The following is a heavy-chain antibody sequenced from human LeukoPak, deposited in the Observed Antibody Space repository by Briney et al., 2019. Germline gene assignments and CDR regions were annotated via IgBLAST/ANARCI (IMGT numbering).Heavy chain of an antibody. Sequence: GRSLRLSCAASGFTFSSYAMHWVRQAPGKGLEWVAVISYDGSNKYYADSVKGRFTISRDNSKNTLYLQMNSLRAEDTAVYYCARDYGDYGNDYWGQGTLVTVSS. V-gene: IGHV3-30-3*01. D-gene: IGHD4-17*01. CDR2: ISYDGSNK. J-gene: IGHJ4*02. CDR3: ARDYGDYGNDY. CDR1: GFTFSSYA.